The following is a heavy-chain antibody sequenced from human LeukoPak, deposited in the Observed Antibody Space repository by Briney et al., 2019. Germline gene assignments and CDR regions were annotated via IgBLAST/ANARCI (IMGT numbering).Heavy chain of an antibody. D-gene: IGHD2-15*01. J-gene: IGHJ4*02. CDR1: GFTFSNYG. Sequence: PGGSQRLSCAASGFTFSNYGMSWVRQAPGKGLEWVSSISGGGGNTYYADSVKGRFTISRDNSKNTLYLQMNSLRAEDTAVYYCAPATEVVVVVAATGTYYFDYWGQGTLVTVSS. CDR3: APATEVVVVVAATGTYYFDY. CDR2: ISGGGGNT. V-gene: IGHV3-23*01.